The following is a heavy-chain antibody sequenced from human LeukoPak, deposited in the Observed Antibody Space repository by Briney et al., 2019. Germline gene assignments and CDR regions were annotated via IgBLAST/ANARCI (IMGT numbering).Heavy chain of an antibody. D-gene: IGHD1-7*01. V-gene: IGHV3-11*04. CDR2: ISNSDNTI. CDR3: ARVMGNYATDY. Sequence: PGGSLRLSCAASGFTFSDYYMSWVRQAPGKGLEWVSYISNSDNTINYAESVKGRFTMSRDNAKNSLYLQMHRLRAEDTAVYYCARVMGNYATDYWGQGALVTVSS. CDR1: GFTFSDYY. J-gene: IGHJ4*02.